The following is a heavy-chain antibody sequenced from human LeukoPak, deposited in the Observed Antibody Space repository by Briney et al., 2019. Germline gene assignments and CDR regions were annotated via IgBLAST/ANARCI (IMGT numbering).Heavy chain of an antibody. V-gene: IGHV3-7*01. D-gene: IGHD3-22*01. Sequence: PGGSLRLSCTASGFTLSNYYMSWVRQAPGKGLGWVANIKQDASDKFYVDSVKGRFTISRDNAKNSIYLQMDNLRADDTAVYYCAREGGSYDSSDTMGTYWGQGTLVTISS. J-gene: IGHJ4*02. CDR1: GFTLSNYY. CDR2: IKQDASDK. CDR3: AREGGSYDSSDTMGTY.